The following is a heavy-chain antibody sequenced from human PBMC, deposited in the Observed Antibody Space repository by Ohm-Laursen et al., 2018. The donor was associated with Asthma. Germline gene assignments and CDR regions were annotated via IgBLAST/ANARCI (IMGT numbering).Heavy chain of an antibody. CDR2: IHPNNGDT. CDR3: ARDLGHISNGYTEDFQY. V-gene: IGHV1-2*04. Sequence: SVKASRTTSGYSFTDYYTNSVRQAPGQGLEWMGRIHPNNGDTTYAQNFRGWVTFTRDTSIRIAYMELTSLSSDDRAVYFCARDLGHISNGYTEDFQYWGQGTLVTVSS. CDR1: GYSFTDYY. D-gene: IGHD6-13*01. J-gene: IGHJ1*01.